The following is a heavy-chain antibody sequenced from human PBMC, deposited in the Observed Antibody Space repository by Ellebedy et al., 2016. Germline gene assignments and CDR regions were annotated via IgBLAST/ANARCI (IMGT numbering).Heavy chain of an antibody. V-gene: IGHV3-64*01. Sequence: GGSLRLSXAASGFTFSSYAMHWVRQAPGKGLEYVSAISSNGGSTYYANSVKGRFTISRDNSKNTLYLQMGSLRAEDMAVYYCARCTTDNSGYDYWYFDLWGRGTLVTVSS. CDR3: ARCTTDNSGYDYWYFDL. CDR1: GFTFSSYA. D-gene: IGHD5-12*01. CDR2: ISSNGGST. J-gene: IGHJ2*01.